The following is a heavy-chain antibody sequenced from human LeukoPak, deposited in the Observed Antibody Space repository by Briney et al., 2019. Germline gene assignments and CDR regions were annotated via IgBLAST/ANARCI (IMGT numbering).Heavy chain of an antibody. V-gene: IGHV4-39*01. D-gene: IGHD3-10*01. CDR1: GGSISSSSYY. J-gene: IGHJ4*02. Sequence: SETLSLTCTVPGGSISSSSYYWGWIRQPPGKGLEWIGSIYYSGSTYYNPSLKSRVTISVDTSKNQFSLKLSSVTAADTAVYYCARITAGKARPRWVDYWGQGTLVTVSS. CDR2: IYYSGST. CDR3: ARITAGKARPRWVDY.